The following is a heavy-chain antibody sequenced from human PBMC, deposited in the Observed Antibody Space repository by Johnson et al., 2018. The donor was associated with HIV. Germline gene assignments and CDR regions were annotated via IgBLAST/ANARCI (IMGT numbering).Heavy chain of an antibody. V-gene: IGHV3-30*03. D-gene: IGHD1-26*01. CDR1: GFTFDEYG. Sequence: QVQLVESGGGVVRPGGSLRVSCVASGFTFDEYGMSWVRQAPGEGLEWVAFIEYDESKKNYIDSGKGRFTISRDNSRNKLYLQMNSLRAEDTAVYYCARDLTSGSYSGSAFDIWGQGTMVTVSS. CDR2: IEYDESKK. CDR3: ARDLTSGSYSGSAFDI. J-gene: IGHJ3*02.